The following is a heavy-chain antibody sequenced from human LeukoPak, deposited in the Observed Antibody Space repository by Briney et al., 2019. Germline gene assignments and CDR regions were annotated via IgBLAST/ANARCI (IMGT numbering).Heavy chain of an antibody. J-gene: IGHJ4*02. V-gene: IGHV4-4*02. D-gene: IGHD3-22*01. CDR3: AREGADDSSGYYPKKIGVS. CDR2: IYHSGST. CDR1: GGSISSSNW. Sequence: PSETLSLTCAVSGGSISSSNWWSWDRQPPGKGLEWIGEIYHSGSTNYNPSLKSRVTISVDKSKNQFSLKLSSVTAADTAVYYCAREGADDSSGYYPKKIGVSWGQGTLVTVSS.